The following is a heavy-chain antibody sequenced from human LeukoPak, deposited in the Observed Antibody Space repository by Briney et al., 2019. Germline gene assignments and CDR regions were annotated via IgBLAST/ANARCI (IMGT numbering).Heavy chain of an antibody. V-gene: IGHV1-2*06. D-gene: IGHD5-12*01. CDR3: ARVARGIGVATIRWFDP. CDR1: GYTFTGYY. Sequence: ASVKVSCKASGYTFTGYYMHWVRQAPGQGLEWMGRINPNSGGTNYAQKLQGRVTMTRDTSISTACMELSRLRSDDTAVYYCARVARGIGVATIRWFDPWGQGTLVTVSS. J-gene: IGHJ5*02. CDR2: INPNSGGT.